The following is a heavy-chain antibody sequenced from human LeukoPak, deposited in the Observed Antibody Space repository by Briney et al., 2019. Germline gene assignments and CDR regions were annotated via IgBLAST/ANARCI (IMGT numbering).Heavy chain of an antibody. CDR3: ARDRTSGYSGSPDY. Sequence: GWSLTLSCAASGLCLSRYRMKWVRQAPGRGRAWVSYISTSSSTIYYTDSVKGRFTISRDNAKTSLYLQMDSLRDEDTALYYCARDRTSGYSGSPDYWGQGTLVTVSS. CDR1: GLCLSRYR. V-gene: IGHV3-48*02. CDR2: ISTSSSTI. D-gene: IGHD3-22*01. J-gene: IGHJ4*02.